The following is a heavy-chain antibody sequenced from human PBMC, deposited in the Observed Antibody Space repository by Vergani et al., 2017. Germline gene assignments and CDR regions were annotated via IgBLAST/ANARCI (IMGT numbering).Heavy chain of an antibody. V-gene: IGHV3-9*01. D-gene: IGHD3-10*01. J-gene: IGHJ6*02. CDR2: ISWNSGSI. Sequence: EVQLVESGGGLVQPCRSLRLSCAASGFPFDDYAMHWVRQAPGTGLEWVSGISWNSGSIGYSYSVKGRFTISRDNAKNSLFLQMNSLIAEDTAVYYCVRGEAGAQNFDYDSMDVWGHGTTVTVSS. CDR3: VRGEAGAQNFDYDSMDV. CDR1: GFPFDDYA.